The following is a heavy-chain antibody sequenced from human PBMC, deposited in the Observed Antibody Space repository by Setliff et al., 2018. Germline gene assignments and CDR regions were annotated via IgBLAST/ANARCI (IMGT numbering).Heavy chain of an antibody. Sequence: GGSLRLSCAASGFTFDDYAMHWVRQAPGKGLEWVSGISWNSGSIGYADSVKGRFTISRDNAKNSLYLQMNSLRAEDTALYYFAKDTERGYSYGYSDYWGQGTLVTVSS. J-gene: IGHJ4*02. D-gene: IGHD5-18*01. CDR2: ISWNSGSI. CDR1: GFTFDDYA. CDR3: AKDTERGYSYGYSDY. V-gene: IGHV3-9*01.